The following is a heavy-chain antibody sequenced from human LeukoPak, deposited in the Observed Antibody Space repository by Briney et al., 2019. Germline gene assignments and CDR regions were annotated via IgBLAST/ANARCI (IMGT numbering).Heavy chain of an antibody. D-gene: IGHD3-9*01. CDR1: GGTFISYA. V-gene: IGHV1-69*04. Sequence: ASVKVSFKASGGTFISYAISWVRQAPGQGLEWMGRIIPILGIANYAQKFQGRVTITADKSTSTAYMELSSLRSEDTAVYYCARAIHDILTGYATGAYYYYGMDVWGQGTTVTVSS. CDR3: ARAIHDILTGYATGAYYYYGMDV. J-gene: IGHJ6*02. CDR2: IIPILGIA.